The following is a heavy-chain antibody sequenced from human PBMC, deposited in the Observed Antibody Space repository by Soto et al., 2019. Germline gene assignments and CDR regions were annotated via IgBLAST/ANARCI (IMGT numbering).Heavy chain of an antibody. CDR1: GFTFSSCA. Sequence: PGGSLSLSCAASGFTFSSCAMTWVRQAPGKGLEWVSAINPSGDSTYYADSVKGRFTISRDNSNNSLYLQMNSLRAEDTAVYYCAKTPLTIFGVLTPTEYYGMDVWGQGTTVTVSS. CDR2: INPSGDST. D-gene: IGHD3-3*01. J-gene: IGHJ6*02. V-gene: IGHV3-23*01. CDR3: AKTPLTIFGVLTPTEYYGMDV.